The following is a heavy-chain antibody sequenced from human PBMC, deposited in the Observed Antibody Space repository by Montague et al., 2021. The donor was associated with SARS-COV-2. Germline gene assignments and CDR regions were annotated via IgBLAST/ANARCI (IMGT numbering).Heavy chain of an antibody. J-gene: IGHJ4*02. D-gene: IGHD3-3*01. CDR3: ARSGVGIFDFSYFDS. V-gene: IGHV4-38-2*02. CDR1: GLSISSGYC. CDR2: RYQNGAT. Sequence: SETLSLTCSVSGLSISSGYCWGWIRQTPGKGLEWIGSRYQNGATFYSPSLKRPVTILLDTSKNQFSLSLTSVTAADTAVYYCARSGVGIFDFSYFDSWGQGSLVIVSS.